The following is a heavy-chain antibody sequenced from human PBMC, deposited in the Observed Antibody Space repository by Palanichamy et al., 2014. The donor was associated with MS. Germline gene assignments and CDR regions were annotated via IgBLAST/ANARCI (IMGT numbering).Heavy chain of an antibody. CDR3: ARPLHYYDSSGYYYMLGAFDI. J-gene: IGHJ3*02. D-gene: IGHD3-22*01. V-gene: IGHV1-69*01. Sequence: LVQSGAEVKKPGSSVKVSCKASGGTFSSYAISWVRQAPGQGLEWMGGIIPIFGTANYAQKFQGRVTITADESTSTAYMELSSLRSEDTAVYYCARPLHYYDSSGYYYMLGAFDIWGQGTMVTVSS. CDR2: IIPIFGTA. CDR1: GGTFSSYA.